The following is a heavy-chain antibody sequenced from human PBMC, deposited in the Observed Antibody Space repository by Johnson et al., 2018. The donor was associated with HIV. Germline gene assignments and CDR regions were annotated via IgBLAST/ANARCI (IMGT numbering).Heavy chain of an antibody. Sequence: VQLVESGGGVVRPGGSLRLSCAASGFSFDDYGMSWVRKAPGKGLEWVSGINWNGGSTGYADSVKGRFTISRDNAKNSLYLQMNSLRAEDTALYYCARLAIDYSGAWYGLTFDIWGQGTMVTVSS. CDR2: INWNGGST. CDR3: ARLAIDYSGAWYGLTFDI. J-gene: IGHJ3*02. CDR1: GFSFDDYG. V-gene: IGHV3-20*04. D-gene: IGHD6-19*01.